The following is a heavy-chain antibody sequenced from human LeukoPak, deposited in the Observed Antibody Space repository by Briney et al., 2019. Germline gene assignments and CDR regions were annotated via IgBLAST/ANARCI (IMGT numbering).Heavy chain of an antibody. Sequence: PGGSLRLSRAASGFTFRSYVMNWVRQAPGKGLEWVSGISDSGGRTYYADSVKGRFTISRDNSKNTLYLQMNSLRVEDTAVYYCAKDLPTKCRGDCPSDYWGQGTLVTVSS. D-gene: IGHD2-21*02. V-gene: IGHV3-23*01. J-gene: IGHJ4*02. CDR3: AKDLPTKCRGDCPSDY. CDR1: GFTFRSYV. CDR2: ISDSGGRT.